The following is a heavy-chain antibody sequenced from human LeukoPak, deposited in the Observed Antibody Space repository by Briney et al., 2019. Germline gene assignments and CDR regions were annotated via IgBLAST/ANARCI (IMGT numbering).Heavy chain of an antibody. D-gene: IGHD2-21*02. CDR2: ISSDGSTT. V-gene: IGHV3-74*01. CDR1: GFTFSSYW. CDR3: AREVCGGDCYSFDY. J-gene: IGHJ4*02. Sequence: GGSLRLFCGACGFTFSSYWVHCVRDARGKSRVGVSTISSDGSTTRYADSAKGRFTITRDNAKNTLYLQMNSLRAEDTAVYYCAREVCGGDCYSFDYWGQGTLVSVSS.